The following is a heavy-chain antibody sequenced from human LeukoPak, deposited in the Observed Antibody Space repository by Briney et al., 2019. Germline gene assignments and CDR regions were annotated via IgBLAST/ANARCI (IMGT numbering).Heavy chain of an antibody. J-gene: IGHJ6*02. V-gene: IGHV3-53*01. CDR3: ARDPGHDFWCGYPYYYYGMDV. CDR2: IYSGGST. CDR1: GVTFRNFW. D-gene: IGHD3-3*01. Sequence: RTGGSLRLSCTASGVTFRNFWMGWVRQAPGKGLEWVSVIYSGGSTYYADSVKGRFTISRDNSKNTLYLQMNSLRAEDTAVYYCARDPGHDFWCGYPYYYYGMDVWGQGTTVTVSS.